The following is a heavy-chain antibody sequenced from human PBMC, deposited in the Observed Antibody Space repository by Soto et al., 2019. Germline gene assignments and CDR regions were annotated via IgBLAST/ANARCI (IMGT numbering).Heavy chain of an antibody. CDR3: ARGGSRRQQLVRGFDP. J-gene: IGHJ5*02. Sequence: QVQLQQWGAGLLKPSETLSLTCAVYGGSFSGYYWSWIRQPPGKGLEWIGEINHSGSTNYNPSLKSRVTLSVDTAKNQFSLKLSSVTAADTAVYYCARGGSRRQQLVRGFDPWGQGTLVTVSS. CDR2: INHSGST. V-gene: IGHV4-34*01. CDR1: GGSFSGYY. D-gene: IGHD6-13*01.